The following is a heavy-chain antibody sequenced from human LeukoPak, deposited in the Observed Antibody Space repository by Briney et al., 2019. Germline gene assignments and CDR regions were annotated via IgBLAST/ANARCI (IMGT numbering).Heavy chain of an antibody. D-gene: IGHD3-22*01. J-gene: IGHJ4*02. CDR1: GYTFTGYY. Sequence: GASVKVSCKASGYTFTGYYMHWVRQAPGQGLEWMGWINPNSGDTNYAQKFQGRVTMTRDTYISTAYMELSRLRSDDTAVYYCARASNYYDSSGYYSYWGQGTLVTVSS. CDR2: INPNSGDT. CDR3: ARASNYYDSSGYYSY. V-gene: IGHV1-2*02.